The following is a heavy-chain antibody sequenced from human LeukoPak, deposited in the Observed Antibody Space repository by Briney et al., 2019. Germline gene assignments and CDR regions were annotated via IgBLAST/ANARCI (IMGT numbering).Heavy chain of an antibody. D-gene: IGHD1-26*01. J-gene: IGHJ5*02. V-gene: IGHV1-46*01. CDR1: GYTFTSYY. Sequence: ASVKVSCKASGYTFTSYYMHWVRQAPGQGLEWMGIINPSGGSTSYAQKFQGRVTMTRDMSTSTVYMELSSLRSEDTAVYYCARDNSVGDVAWWFDPWGQGTLVTVSS. CDR2: INPSGGST. CDR3: ARDNSVGDVAWWFDP.